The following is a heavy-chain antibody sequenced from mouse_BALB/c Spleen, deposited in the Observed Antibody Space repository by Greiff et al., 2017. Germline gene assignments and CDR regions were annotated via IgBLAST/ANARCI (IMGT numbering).Heavy chain of an antibody. CDR3: ASGLRRAY. CDR2: IDPANGNT. V-gene: IGHV14-3*02. CDR1: GFNIKDTY. J-gene: IGHJ3*01. Sequence: VQLQQSGAELVKPGASVKLSCTASGFNIKDTYMHWVKQRPEQGLEWIGRIDPANGNTKYDPKFQGKATITADTSSNTAYLQLSIQTSEDTAVYYCASGLRRAYWGQGTLVTVSA. D-gene: IGHD2-4*01.